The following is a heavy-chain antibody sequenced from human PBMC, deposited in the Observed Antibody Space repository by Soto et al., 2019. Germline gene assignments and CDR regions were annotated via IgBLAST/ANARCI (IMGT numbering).Heavy chain of an antibody. V-gene: IGHV4-34*01. J-gene: IGHJ5*02. Sequence: QVQLQQWGAGLLKPSETLSLTCAVYGGSFSGYYWSWIRQPPGKGLEWIGEINHSGSTNYNPSLKSRVTISVDTSKNQFSLKLSSVTAADTAVYYCARGYSTKVVWATGAWFDPWGQGTLVTVSS. CDR3: ARGYSTKVVWATGAWFDP. CDR1: GGSFSGYY. CDR2: INHSGST. D-gene: IGHD5-12*01.